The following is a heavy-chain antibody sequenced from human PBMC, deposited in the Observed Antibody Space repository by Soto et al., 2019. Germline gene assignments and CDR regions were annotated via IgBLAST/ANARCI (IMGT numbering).Heavy chain of an antibody. D-gene: IGHD6-19*01. CDR1: GFTFSNYA. CDR2: ILYDGNKK. CDR3: AKDRGSGYSSGWYVDY. J-gene: IGHJ4*02. V-gene: IGHV3-30*18. Sequence: QVQLVESGGGVVQPGRSLTLSCAASGFTFSNYAIHWVRQAPGKGLEWVAVILYDGNKKYYADSVKGRFTISRDNSKNTLFLQMNSLRPEDTAVYVCAKDRGSGYSSGWYVDYWGQGTLVTVSS.